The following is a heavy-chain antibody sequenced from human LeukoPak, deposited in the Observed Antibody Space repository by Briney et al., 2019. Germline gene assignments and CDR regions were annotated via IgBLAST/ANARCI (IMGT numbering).Heavy chain of an antibody. J-gene: IGHJ6*02. CDR2: ISSKVFGGTT. Sequence: PGGSLRLSCTASGFTFSDYAMGWVRQAPGKGLEWVGFISSKVFGGTTEYAASVKGRFTISRDDSKSIAYLQMNSLKTEDTAVYYCTRDLVAAAASNYYYYAVNVWRQGTTVTVSS. CDR1: GFTFSDYA. CDR3: TRDLVAAAASNYYYYAVNV. D-gene: IGHD6-13*01. V-gene: IGHV3-49*04.